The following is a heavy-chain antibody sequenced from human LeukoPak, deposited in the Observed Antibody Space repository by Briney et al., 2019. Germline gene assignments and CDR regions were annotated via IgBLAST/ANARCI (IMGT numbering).Heavy chain of an antibody. Sequence: GGSLRLSCAASGFIFSSYWMMWVRQAPGKGLEWVANIKQDGSEKYYVDSVKGRFTISRDNAKNSLYLQMNSLRAEDTAVYYCARYYDILTGYYVGYYFDYWGQGTLVTVSS. V-gene: IGHV3-7*01. CDR1: GFIFSSYW. CDR2: IKQDGSEK. CDR3: ARYYDILTGYYVGYYFDY. J-gene: IGHJ4*02. D-gene: IGHD3-9*01.